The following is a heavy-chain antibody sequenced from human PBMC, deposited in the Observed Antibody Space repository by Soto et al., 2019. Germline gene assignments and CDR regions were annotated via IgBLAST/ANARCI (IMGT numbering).Heavy chain of an antibody. CDR2: ISGHNGNT. CDR1: GYTFTSYG. J-gene: IGHJ4*02. D-gene: IGHD3-22*01. Sequence: VQLVQSGAEVKKPGASVKVSCKASGYTFTSYGISWVRQAPGQGPEWMGWISGHNGNTNHPQSLQGRVTMTTDTSRNTAYIELRSLRSDDTAVYYCARHRFNYYDNTVYYYFDYWGQGTLVTVSS. CDR3: ARHRFNYYDNTVYYYFDY. V-gene: IGHV1-18*04.